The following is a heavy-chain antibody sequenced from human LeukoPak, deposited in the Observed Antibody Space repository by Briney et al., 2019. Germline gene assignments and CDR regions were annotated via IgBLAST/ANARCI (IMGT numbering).Heavy chain of an antibody. CDR2: ISSSGSTI. J-gene: IGHJ4*02. Sequence: GGSLRLSCAASGFTFSDYYMSWIRQAPGKGLEWVSYISSSGSTIYYADSVKGRFTISRDNAKNSLYLQMNSLRAEDTAVYYCARAMSDIVVVVATSFDYWGQGTLVTVSS. V-gene: IGHV3-11*04. CDR3: ARAMSDIVVVVATSFDY. D-gene: IGHD2-15*01. CDR1: GFTFSDYY.